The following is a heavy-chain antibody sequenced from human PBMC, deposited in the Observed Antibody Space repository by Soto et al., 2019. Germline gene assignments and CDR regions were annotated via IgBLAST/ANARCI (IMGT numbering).Heavy chain of an antibody. CDR3: YSSGW. J-gene: IGHJ4*02. Sequence: QVQLVESGGGVVQPGRSLRLSCAASGFTFSTFAMHWVRQAPGKGLGWVAVISDDGITKYYADSVKGRFTISRDNSKNTLYLEMNSLRAEDTAVYYGYSSGWWGQGTLVTVSS. V-gene: IGHV3-30*03. CDR1: GFTFSTFA. D-gene: IGHD6-19*01. CDR2: ISDDGITK.